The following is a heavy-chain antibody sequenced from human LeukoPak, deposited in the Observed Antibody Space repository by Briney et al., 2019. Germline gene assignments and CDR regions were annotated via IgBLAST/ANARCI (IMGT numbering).Heavy chain of an antibody. D-gene: IGHD6-13*01. J-gene: IGHJ4*02. V-gene: IGHV4-34*01. CDR3: ARLGGYSSSWYLYYFDY. Sequence: SETLSLTCAVYGGXFSGYYWSWIRQPPGKGLEWVGNIYYSGTTYYNPSLKSRVTISVDTSKNQFSLKLSSVTAADTAVYYCARLGGYSSSWYLYYFDYWGQGTLVTVSS. CDR2: IYYSGTT. CDR1: GGXFSGYY.